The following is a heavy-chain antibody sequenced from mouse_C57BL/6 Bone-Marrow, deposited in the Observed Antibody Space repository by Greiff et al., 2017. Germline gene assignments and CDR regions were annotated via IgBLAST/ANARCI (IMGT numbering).Heavy chain of an antibody. CDR3: ARRSAVVDLWYFDV. D-gene: IGHD1-1*01. CDR1: GYTFTSYW. Sequence: VQLQQPGAELVKPGASVKMSCKASGYTFTSYWITWVKQRPGQGLEWIGDIYPGSGSTNYNEKFKSKATLTVDKSSSTAYMQLSSLTSEDSAVYYCARRSAVVDLWYFDVWGTGTTVTVSS. J-gene: IGHJ1*03. CDR2: IYPGSGST. V-gene: IGHV1-55*01.